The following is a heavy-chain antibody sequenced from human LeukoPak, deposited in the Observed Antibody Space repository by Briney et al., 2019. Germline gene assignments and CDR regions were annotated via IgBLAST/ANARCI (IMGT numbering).Heavy chain of an antibody. CDR3: AREVGYSYGPTFDY. D-gene: IGHD5-18*01. CDR2: ISGSGGST. Sequence: PGGSLRLSCAASGFTFSSYAMSWVRQAPGKGLEWVSVISGSGGSTYYADSVKGRFTISRDNSKNTLYLQMNSLRAEDTAVYYCAREVGYSYGPTFDYWGQGTLVTVPS. J-gene: IGHJ4*02. V-gene: IGHV3-23*01. CDR1: GFTFSSYA.